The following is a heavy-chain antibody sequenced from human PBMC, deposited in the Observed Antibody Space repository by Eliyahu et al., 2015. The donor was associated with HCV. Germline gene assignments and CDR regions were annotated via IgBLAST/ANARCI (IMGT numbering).Heavy chain of an antibody. V-gene: IGHV4-39*01. CDR2: IYYSGST. Sequence: QLQLQEWGPGLVKPSETLSLTCTVSGGSISGSGYYWGWIRQSPGTGLEYIASIYYSGSTYCNPSLKSRVTMSVDTSKNQFSLKLSSVTAADTAVYYCARHGVGASRSLTYWGQGTLVTVSS. D-gene: IGHD1-26*01. J-gene: IGHJ4*02. CDR1: GGSISGSGYY. CDR3: ARHGVGASRSLTY.